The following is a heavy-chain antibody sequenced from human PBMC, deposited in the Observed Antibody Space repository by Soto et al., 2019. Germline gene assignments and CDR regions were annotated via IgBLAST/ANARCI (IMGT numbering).Heavy chain of an antibody. V-gene: IGHV4-59*01. J-gene: IGHJ5*02. CDR2: IYYSGST. CDR1: GASISSYY. CDR3: ARDRTSSPHNWFDP. D-gene: IGHD6-6*01. Sequence: ESLALTGAVSGASISSYYWSWIRQPPGKGLEWIGYIYYSGSTNYNPSLKSRVTISVDTSKNQFSLKLSSVTAADTAVYYCARDRTSSPHNWFDPWGQGTRVTVYS.